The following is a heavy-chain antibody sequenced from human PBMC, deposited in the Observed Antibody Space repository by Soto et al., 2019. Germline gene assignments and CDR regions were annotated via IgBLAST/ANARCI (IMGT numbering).Heavy chain of an antibody. CDR1: GFIFSSYW. D-gene: IGHD3-10*01. J-gene: IGHJ4*02. Sequence: EVQLVESGGGLVQPGGSLRLSCSASGFIFSSYWMSWLRQAPGKGLEWGASLNEYGREGYYVDSVKGRFTISRDNAKNALYRQINSLRAEDPAVYYCARATGADKEDYLGPGTLVTVSS. CDR2: LNEYGREG. CDR3: ARATGADKEDY. V-gene: IGHV3-7*04.